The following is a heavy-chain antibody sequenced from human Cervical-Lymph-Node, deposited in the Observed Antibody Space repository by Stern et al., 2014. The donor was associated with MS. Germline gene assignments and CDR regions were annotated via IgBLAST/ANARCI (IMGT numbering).Heavy chain of an antibody. J-gene: IGHJ4*02. D-gene: IGHD7-27*01. Sequence: EVQLVESGGGLVKPGGSLRLSCAASGFTFSSYSMNWVRQAPGKGLEWVSLITSSSSYMYYADSVKGRFTISRDNAKNSLYLQMNSLRAEDTAVYYCFCHWGRLGDDYWGQGTLVTVSS. CDR2: ITSSSSYM. V-gene: IGHV3-21*01. CDR3: FCHWGRLGDDY. CDR1: GFTFSSYS.